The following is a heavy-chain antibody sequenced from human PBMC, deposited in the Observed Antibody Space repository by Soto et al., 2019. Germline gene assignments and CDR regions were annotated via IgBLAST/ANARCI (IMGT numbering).Heavy chain of an antibody. CDR1: GTSVRGYY. V-gene: IGHV4-59*02. CDR3: AREVSSFGSNHFDS. J-gene: IGHJ4*02. D-gene: IGHD3-10*01. Sequence: QVQLQESGPGLVKPSETLSVTCTVSGTSVRGYYWTWIRQPPGKGLERIGYIYYTGTTKYNPSLKSRVTISVDTSKNQFSLRLSSVTAADTAVYYCAREVSSFGSNHFDSWGQGALVTVSS. CDR2: IYYTGTT.